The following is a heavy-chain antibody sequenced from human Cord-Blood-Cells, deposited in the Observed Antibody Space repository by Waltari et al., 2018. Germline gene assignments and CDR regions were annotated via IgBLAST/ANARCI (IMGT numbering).Heavy chain of an antibody. J-gene: IGHJ6*02. CDR1: GGTFHRYT. Sequence: QVQLVQSGAEVKKPGSSVKVSCKASGGTFHRYTISWVQQAPGKGLEWMGGIIPIFGTANYAQKFQGRVTITADESTSTAYMELSSLRSEDTAVYYCARDPRRGSGAYYYYGMDVWGQGTTVTVSS. V-gene: IGHV1-69*12. CDR2: IIPIFGTA. CDR3: ARDPRRGSGAYYYYGMDV. D-gene: IGHD3-10*01.